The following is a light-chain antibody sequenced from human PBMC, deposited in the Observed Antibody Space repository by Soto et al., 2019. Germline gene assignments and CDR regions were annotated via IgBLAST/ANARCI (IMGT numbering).Light chain of an antibody. J-gene: IGKJ2*01. CDR1: QRVSSN. V-gene: IGKV3-15*01. CDR3: QHYGNSPYT. CDR2: GAS. Sequence: EIVMTQSPATLSVSPGERATLSCRASQRVSSNLAWYQQKPGQAPRLLIYGASTRATGIPARFSGSGSETEFTLTISSLQSEDFAVYYCQHYGNSPYTFGQGTKLEI.